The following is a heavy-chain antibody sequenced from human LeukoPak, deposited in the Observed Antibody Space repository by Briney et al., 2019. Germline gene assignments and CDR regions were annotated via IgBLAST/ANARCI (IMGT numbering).Heavy chain of an antibody. CDR3: ARVRGSGSLNDY. Sequence: PGGSLRLSCAASGFTFDDYAMHWVRQAPGKGLEWVSLISWDGGSTYYADSVKGRFTISRDNSKNSLYLQMNSLRAEDTAVYYCARVRGSGSLNDYWGQGTLVTVSS. V-gene: IGHV3-43D*03. D-gene: IGHD3-10*01. J-gene: IGHJ4*02. CDR1: GFTFDDYA. CDR2: ISWDGGST.